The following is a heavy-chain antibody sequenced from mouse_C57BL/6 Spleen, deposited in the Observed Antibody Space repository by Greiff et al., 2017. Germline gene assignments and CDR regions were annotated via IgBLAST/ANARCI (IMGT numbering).Heavy chain of an antibody. CDR2: INPNYGTT. J-gene: IGHJ2*01. D-gene: IGHD1-1*01. V-gene: IGHV1-39*01. Sequence: VQLQQSGPELVKPGASVKISCKASGYSFTDYNMNWVKQSNGKSLEWIGVINPNYGTTSYNQKFKGKATLTVDQSSSTAYMQLNSLTSEDSAVYYCARHPFTTVVATPYYFDDWGQGTTLTVSS. CDR1: GYSFTDYN. CDR3: ARHPFTTVVATPYYFDD.